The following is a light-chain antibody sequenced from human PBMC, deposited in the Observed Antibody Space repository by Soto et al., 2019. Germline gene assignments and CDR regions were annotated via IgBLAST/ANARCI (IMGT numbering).Light chain of an antibody. Sequence: QSALTQPASVSGSPGQSITISCTGTSSDVGGYDYVSWYQQHPGKAPKLMIYDVVNRPSGVSNRFSGSKSGNTASLTISGLQAEDEADYYCTSYTSSITYVFGTGTQLTVL. CDR2: DVV. V-gene: IGLV2-14*01. CDR1: SSDVGGYDY. J-gene: IGLJ1*01. CDR3: TSYTSSITYV.